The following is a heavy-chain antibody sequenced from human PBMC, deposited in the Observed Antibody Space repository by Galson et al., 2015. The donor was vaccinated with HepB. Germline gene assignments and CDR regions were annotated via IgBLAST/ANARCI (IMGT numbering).Heavy chain of an antibody. CDR3: ARESLGWGSGSYRPDY. V-gene: IGHV1-69*04. J-gene: IGHJ4*02. D-gene: IGHD1-26*01. CDR1: GGTFSSYA. CDR2: IIPILGIA. Sequence: SVKVSCKASGGTFSSYAISWVRQAPGQGLEWMGRIIPILGIANYAQKFQGRVTITADKSTSTAYMELSSLRSEDTAVYYCARESLGWGSGSYRPDYWGQGTLVTVSS.